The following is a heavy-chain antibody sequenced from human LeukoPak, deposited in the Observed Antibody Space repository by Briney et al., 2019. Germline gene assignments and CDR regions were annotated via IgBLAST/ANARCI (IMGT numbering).Heavy chain of an antibody. CDR3: ARTLLPATMGAFDI. CDR1: GAFSTNYF. V-gene: IGHV4-4*07. Sequence: SETLSLTCSVSGAFSTNYFWSWIRQPAGKGLQWIGRINTSGDTYYNPSLKSRVTMSVDTSKKQFSLNLSSMAAADTAVYYCARTLLPATMGAFDIWGHGTMVTVSS. D-gene: IGHD2-2*01. J-gene: IGHJ3*02. CDR2: INTSGDT.